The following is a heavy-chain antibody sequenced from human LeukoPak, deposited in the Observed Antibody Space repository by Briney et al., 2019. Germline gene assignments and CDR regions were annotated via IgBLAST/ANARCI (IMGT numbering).Heavy chain of an antibody. Sequence: GGSLRLSCAASGYIASDDYMSWVRQAPGKGPEWVSIMYRGGRTDYTDSVKGRFTISRDNSKNTLYLQMNSLRAEDTAVYYCARGDYDSSGYFDYWGQGTLVTVSS. D-gene: IGHD3-22*01. CDR1: GYIASDDY. V-gene: IGHV3-53*01. J-gene: IGHJ4*02. CDR2: MYRGGRT. CDR3: ARGDYDSSGYFDY.